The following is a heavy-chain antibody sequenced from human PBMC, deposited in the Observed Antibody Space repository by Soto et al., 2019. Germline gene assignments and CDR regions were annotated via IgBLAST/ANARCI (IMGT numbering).Heavy chain of an antibody. D-gene: IGHD5-12*01. Sequence: QVQLQESGPGLVKPSQTLSLTCTVSGGSISSGGYYWSWIRQHPGKGLEWIGYIYYSGSTYYNPSLKSRVTMLVDMSRNQFSLKLSSVTGADSAVYYCAREGGPIVAKIFRIESAFDIWGQGTMVIVSS. J-gene: IGHJ3*02. CDR2: IYYSGST. V-gene: IGHV4-31*03. CDR1: GGSISSGGYY. CDR3: AREGGPIVAKIFRIESAFDI.